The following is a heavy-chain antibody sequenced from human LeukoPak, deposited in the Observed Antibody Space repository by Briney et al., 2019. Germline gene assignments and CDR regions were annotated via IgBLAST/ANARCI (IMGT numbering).Heavy chain of an antibody. D-gene: IGHD2-15*01. CDR3: TRHPAEGDY. Sequence: GGSLRLSCAASGFTFSDFYMSWIRQAPEKGLESVSYISGSSSNINYADSVKGRFTISRDNAKNSLYLQMSNLRAEDTAVYYCTRHPAEGDYWGQGTLVTVSS. CDR2: ISGSSSNI. V-gene: IGHV3-11*03. J-gene: IGHJ4*02. CDR1: GFTFSDFY.